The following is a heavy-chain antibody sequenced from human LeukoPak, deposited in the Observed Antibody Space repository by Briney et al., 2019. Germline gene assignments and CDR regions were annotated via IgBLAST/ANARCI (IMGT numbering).Heavy chain of an antibody. Sequence: GGSLRLSCAASGFTFSNYGMHWVRQAPGKGLEWVAFIRDEGTNKYYADSVKGRFTISRDNSKKTLYLQMNSLRAEDSSILYCAKDMGVGTLWYFDLWGRGNLVTVSS. CDR3: AKDMGVGTLWYFDL. CDR1: GFTFSNYG. CDR2: IRDEGTNK. J-gene: IGHJ2*01. V-gene: IGHV3-30*02. D-gene: IGHD6-13*01.